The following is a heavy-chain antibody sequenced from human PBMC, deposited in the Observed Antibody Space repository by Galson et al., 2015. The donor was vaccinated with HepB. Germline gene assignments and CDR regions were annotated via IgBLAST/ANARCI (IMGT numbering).Heavy chain of an antibody. CDR2: IIPIFGTA. D-gene: IGHD3-10*01. CDR3: ARARTYYYGSGSAPLGY. J-gene: IGHJ4*02. CDR1: GYTFTSYG. V-gene: IGHV1-69*13. Sequence: SVKVSCKASGYTFTSYGISWVRQAPGQGLEWMGGIIPIFGTANYAQKFQGRVTITADESTSTAYMELSSLRSEDTAVYYCARARTYYYGSGSAPLGYWGQGTLVTVSS.